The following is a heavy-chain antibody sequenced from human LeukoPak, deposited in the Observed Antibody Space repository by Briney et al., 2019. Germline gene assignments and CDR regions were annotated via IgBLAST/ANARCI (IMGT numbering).Heavy chain of an antibody. Sequence: PGGSLRLSCEASGFTFSSYAMSWVRQAPGKGLEWVSPISGSGGSTYYADSVKGRFTISRDNSKNTLYLQMNSLRVEDTAVYYCARDRCGYSSTCPFDYWGQGTLVTVSS. CDR1: GFTFSSYA. J-gene: IGHJ4*02. CDR2: ISGSGGST. D-gene: IGHD6-13*01. V-gene: IGHV3-23*01. CDR3: ARDRCGYSSTCPFDY.